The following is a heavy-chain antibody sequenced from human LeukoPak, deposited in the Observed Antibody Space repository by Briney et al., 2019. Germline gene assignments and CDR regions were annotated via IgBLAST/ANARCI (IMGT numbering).Heavy chain of an antibody. V-gene: IGHV1-2*02. CDR2: IKPDSGGI. D-gene: IGHD6-13*01. CDR3: ARVGGGAAAVVFDV. J-gene: IGHJ3*01. Sequence: ASVKVSCKASGYTFTSYGISWVRRAPGQGLEWLGWIKPDSGGIYYAQKFQGRVTMTRDTSIRTAYMELSRLGSDDTAVYYCARVGGGAAAVVFDVWGQGTMVTVS. CDR1: GYTFTSYG.